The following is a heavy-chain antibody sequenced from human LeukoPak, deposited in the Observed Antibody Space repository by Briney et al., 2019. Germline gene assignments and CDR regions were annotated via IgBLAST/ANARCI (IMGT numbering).Heavy chain of an antibody. J-gene: IGHJ6*03. CDR1: GGSISSSSYY. V-gene: IGHV4-39*07. D-gene: IGHD1-26*01. Sequence: PSETLSLTCTVSGGSISSSSYYWGWIRQPPGRGLEWMESIYYSGSTYYNPSLKSRVTISVDTSKNQFSLKQSSVTAADTAVYYCARESRSGSYYYDYYYYMDVWGKGTTVTVSS. CDR2: IYYSGST. CDR3: ARESRSGSYYYDYYYYMDV.